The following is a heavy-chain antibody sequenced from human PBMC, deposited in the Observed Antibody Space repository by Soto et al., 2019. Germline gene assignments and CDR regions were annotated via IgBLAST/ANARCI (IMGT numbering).Heavy chain of an antibody. Sequence: GGSLRLSCAASGFTFSSYSMNWVRQAPGKGLEWVSSISSSSSYIYYADSVKGRFTISRDNAKNSLYLQMNSLRAEDTAVYYCARDSEVVPAAIPPDAFDIWGQGTMVTVSS. J-gene: IGHJ3*02. V-gene: IGHV3-21*01. CDR3: ARDSEVVPAAIPPDAFDI. CDR1: GFTFSSYS. D-gene: IGHD2-2*02. CDR2: ISSSSSYI.